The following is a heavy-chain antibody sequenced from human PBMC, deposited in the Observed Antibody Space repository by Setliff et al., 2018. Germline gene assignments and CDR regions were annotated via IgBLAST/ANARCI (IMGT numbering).Heavy chain of an antibody. J-gene: IGHJ4*02. CDR2: IDPRDDFT. CDR3: ARDRTYYASGTYTRWFDY. Sequence: ASVKVSCKASGYSFSDFYMHWVRQVPGEGLEALGRIDPRDDFTVYAERFKDRLTITADTSTDTSYMEMSSLRFADTAVYYCARDRTYYASGTYTRWFDYWGQGTLVTVSS. CDR1: GYSFSDFY. D-gene: IGHD3-10*01. V-gene: IGHV1-69-2*01.